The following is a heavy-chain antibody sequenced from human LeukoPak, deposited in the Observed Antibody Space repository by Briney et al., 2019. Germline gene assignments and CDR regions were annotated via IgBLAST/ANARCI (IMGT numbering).Heavy chain of an antibody. D-gene: IGHD2-21*02. CDR1: GFTFSTYW. J-gene: IGHJ3*01. CDR2: INSDGRDT. CDR3: ARGGRDHAFDV. Sequence: GGSLRLSCVASGFTFSTYWMHWVRRGPGKGLVWVSRINSDGRDTIYADSVTGRFTISRDNAKNTLYLQVDSLGAGDTAAYYCARGGRDHAFDVWGQGTMVTVSS. V-gene: IGHV3-74*01.